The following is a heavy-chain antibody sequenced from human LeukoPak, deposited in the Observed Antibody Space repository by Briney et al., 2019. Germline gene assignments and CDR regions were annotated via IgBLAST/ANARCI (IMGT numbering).Heavy chain of an antibody. V-gene: IGHV3-48*04. CDR1: GFTFSSYS. Sequence: GGSLRLSCAASGFTFSSYSMNWVRQAPGKGLEWVSYISSSSSTIYYADSVKGRFTISRDNAKNSLYLQMNSLRAEDTAVYYCARDWYYDTLTGCFDYWGQGTLVTVSS. CDR3: ARDWYYDTLTGCFDY. J-gene: IGHJ4*02. D-gene: IGHD3-9*01. CDR2: ISSSSSTI.